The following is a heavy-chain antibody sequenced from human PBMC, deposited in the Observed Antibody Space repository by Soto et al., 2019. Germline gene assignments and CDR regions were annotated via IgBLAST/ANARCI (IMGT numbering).Heavy chain of an antibody. Sequence: QVQLVQSGAEVKKPGSSVKVSCKASGGTFSSYTLIWVRQAPGQGLEWMGGIIPVFGTTNYAQKFQGRVTISADKSTSTAYMELSSLRSEDTAVYYCARSIAVAGLDYWGQGTLVTVSS. J-gene: IGHJ4*02. D-gene: IGHD6-19*01. CDR3: ARSIAVAGLDY. V-gene: IGHV1-69*06. CDR1: GGTFSSYT. CDR2: IIPVFGTT.